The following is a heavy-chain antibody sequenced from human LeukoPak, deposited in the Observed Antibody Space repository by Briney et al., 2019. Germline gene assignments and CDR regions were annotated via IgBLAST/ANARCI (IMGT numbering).Heavy chain of an antibody. V-gene: IGHV1-69*13. CDR2: IIPIFGTA. D-gene: IGHD4-23*01. J-gene: IGHJ5*02. CDR1: GGTFSSYA. CDR3: ARGGLRWGNWFDP. Sequence: PWASVKVSCKASGGTFSSYAISWVRQAPGQGLEWMGGIIPIFGTANYAQKFQGRVTITADESTSTAYMELSSLRSEDTAVYYCARGGLRWGNWFDPWGQGTLVTVSS.